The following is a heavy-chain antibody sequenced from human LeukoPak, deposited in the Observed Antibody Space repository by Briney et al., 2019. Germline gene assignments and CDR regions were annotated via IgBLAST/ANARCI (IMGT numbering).Heavy chain of an antibody. CDR3: AREGLGRDSSGYYYRFGAFDI. D-gene: IGHD3-22*01. CDR2: INRGGST. V-gene: IGHV3-53*01. CDR1: GFTVSSNY. Sequence: PGGSLSLSCAASGFTVSSNYMSWVRQAPGKGLEWVSLINRGGSTYYADSVKGRFTISRDNAKNSLYLQMNSLRVEDTAVYYCAREGLGRDSSGYYYRFGAFDIWGQGTTVTVSS. J-gene: IGHJ3*02.